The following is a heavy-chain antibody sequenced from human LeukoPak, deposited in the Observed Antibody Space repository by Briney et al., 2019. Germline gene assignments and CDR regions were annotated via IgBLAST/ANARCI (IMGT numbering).Heavy chain of an antibody. CDR3: ARSLTAMVFDY. Sequence: PSETLSHTCAVYGGSFSGYYWSWIRQPPGKGLDWIGEINHSGSTNYNPSLKSRVTISVGTSKNQFSLKLSSVTAADTAVYYCARSLTAMVFDYWGQGTLVTVSS. CDR1: GGSFSGYY. V-gene: IGHV4-34*01. CDR2: INHSGST. J-gene: IGHJ4*02. D-gene: IGHD5-18*01.